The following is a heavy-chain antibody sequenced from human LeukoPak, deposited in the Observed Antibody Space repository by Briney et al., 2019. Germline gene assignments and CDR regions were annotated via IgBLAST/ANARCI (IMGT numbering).Heavy chain of an antibody. D-gene: IGHD3-16*01. CDR3: ARDANYHDGDAYYDALDI. V-gene: IGHV4-59*01. Sequence: PSETLSLTCTVSGGSISGYYWSWIRQPPGKELEWIGYIYSSGTTNYNPSLKNQITISLDTSRNQFSLKLSSVTAADTAVYYCARDANYHDGDAYYDALDIWGQGTLVTVSS. J-gene: IGHJ3*02. CDR1: GGSISGYY. CDR2: IYSSGTT.